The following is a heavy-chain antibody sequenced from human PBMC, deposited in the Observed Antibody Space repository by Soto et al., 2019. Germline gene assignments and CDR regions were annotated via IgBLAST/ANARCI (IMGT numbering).Heavy chain of an antibody. CDR3: ARQYWAAGHFDY. J-gene: IGHJ4*02. V-gene: IGHV4-59*07. CDR1: GASISSYY. CDR2: IYYSGST. Sequence: PTDTLSLTCTVSGASISSYYSSWIRQPPGKGLEWNGYIYYSGSTNYNPSLKSRVSISVDTAKNLFSLKLSSVTAAAKAVYYCARQYWAAGHFDYWGQGTLVIVS. D-gene: IGHD6-13*01.